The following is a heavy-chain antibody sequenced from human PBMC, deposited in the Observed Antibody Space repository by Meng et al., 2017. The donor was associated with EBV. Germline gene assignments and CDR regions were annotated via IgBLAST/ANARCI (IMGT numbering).Heavy chain of an antibody. D-gene: IGHD1/OR15-1a*01. CDR2: IIPAGGNT. Sequence: GEGVGGVKNAGASVQVSCKASGYTFTSYYLHWGRQAPGQGLEWMGIIIPAGGNTNYAQKFRGRFTMTRDTSTSTVYMDLSILTSEDTAVYYCVRELVGGTFDYWGQGTLVTVSS. V-gene: IGHV1-46*01. CDR3: VRELVGGTFDY. J-gene: IGHJ4*02. CDR1: GYTFTSYY.